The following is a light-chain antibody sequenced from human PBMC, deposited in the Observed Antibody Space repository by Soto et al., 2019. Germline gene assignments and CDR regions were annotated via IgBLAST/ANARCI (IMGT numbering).Light chain of an antibody. CDR2: GAF. Sequence: EIVLTPSPVTLCVCPGERATLSWLASQSVSSDLAWNHQKPGQAPRLLIYGAFNRATGIPARFSGSGSGTDFTLTISSLEPEDSAVYYCQQRNVWPPVTFGQGTRLEIK. J-gene: IGKJ5*01. V-gene: IGKV3-11*01. CDR3: QQRNVWPPVT. CDR1: QSVSSD.